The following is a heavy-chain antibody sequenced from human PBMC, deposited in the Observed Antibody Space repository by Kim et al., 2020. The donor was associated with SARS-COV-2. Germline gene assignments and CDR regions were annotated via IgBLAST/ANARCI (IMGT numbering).Heavy chain of an antibody. CDR2: T. J-gene: IGHJ4*02. CDR3: ARGAYGDVSFDY. V-gene: IGHV1-18*01. D-gene: IGHD4-17*01. Sequence: TKYGQKVQGRGSVTADSSTNTAYMELWSLRSDDTAMYYCARGAYGDVSFDYWGQGTLVTVSS.